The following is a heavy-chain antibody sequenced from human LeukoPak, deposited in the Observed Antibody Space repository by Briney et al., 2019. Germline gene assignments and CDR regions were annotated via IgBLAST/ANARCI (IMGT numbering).Heavy chain of an antibody. CDR3: ARDTQYYYDSSGYPY. CDR1: GYTFTVYY. D-gene: IGHD3-22*01. J-gene: IGHJ4*02. CDR2: INPNSGGT. Sequence: GASVRVSYRASGYTFTVYYMHWVRQAPGQGREWVGWINPNSGGTNYAQKLQGRVTMTRDTSISTAYMELSRLRSDDTAVYYCARDTQYYYDSSGYPYWGQGTLVTVSS. V-gene: IGHV1-2*02.